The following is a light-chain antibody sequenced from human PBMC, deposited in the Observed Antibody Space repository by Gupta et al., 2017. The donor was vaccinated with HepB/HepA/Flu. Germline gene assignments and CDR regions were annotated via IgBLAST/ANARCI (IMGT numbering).Light chain of an antibody. CDR1: STNIGAGHE. CDR3: QSYDRSWSASI. J-gene: IGLJ2*01. V-gene: IGLV1-40*01. Sequence: VTTACTGRSTNIGAGHEVHWYQQHPGTAPKLLIYGNYNRPSGVPDRFSGSKYGTSAALAITGLQAEDEADYYCQSYDRSWSASIFGGGTKLTVL. CDR2: GNY.